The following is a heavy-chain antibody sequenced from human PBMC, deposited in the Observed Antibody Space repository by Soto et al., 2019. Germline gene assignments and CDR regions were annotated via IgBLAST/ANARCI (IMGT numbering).Heavy chain of an antibody. CDR1: GFTFSSYS. Sequence: GESLKISCAASGFTFSSYSMNWVRQAPGKGLEWVSYISSSSTIYYADSVKGRFTISRDNAKNSLYLQMNSLRAEDTAVYYCALGNGNWGSREGSDAFDIWGQGTMVTVSS. J-gene: IGHJ3*02. D-gene: IGHD7-27*01. CDR3: ALGNGNWGSREGSDAFDI. V-gene: IGHV3-48*04. CDR2: ISSSSTI.